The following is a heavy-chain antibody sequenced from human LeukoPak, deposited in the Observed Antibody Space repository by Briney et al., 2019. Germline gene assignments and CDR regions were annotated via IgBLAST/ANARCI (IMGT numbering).Heavy chain of an antibody. CDR3: AKDGYSGYVLFDY. CDR1: GFTFSSYG. CDR2: IRYDGSTK. V-gene: IGHV3-30*02. Sequence: GGSLRLSCAASGFTFSSYGMHWVRQAPGKGLEWVAFIRYDGSTKYYADSVKGRFTISRDNSKNTLYLQMNSLRAEDTAVYYCAKDGYSGYVLFDYWGQGTLVTVSS. D-gene: IGHD5-12*01. J-gene: IGHJ4*02.